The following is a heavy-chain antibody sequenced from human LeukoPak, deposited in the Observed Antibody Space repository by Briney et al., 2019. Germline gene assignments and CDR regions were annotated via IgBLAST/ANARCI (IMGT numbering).Heavy chain of an antibody. D-gene: IGHD4-17*01. V-gene: IGHV3-30*02. J-gene: IGHJ4*02. CDR3: AKINNGDGDYFDY. Sequence: PGGSLRLSCAASGFTFSSYEMNWVRQAPGKGLEWVAFIRYDGSNKYYADSVKGRFTISRDNSKNTLYLQMNSLRAEDTAVYYCAKINNGDGDYFDYWGQGTLVTVSS. CDR1: GFTFSSYE. CDR2: IRYDGSNK.